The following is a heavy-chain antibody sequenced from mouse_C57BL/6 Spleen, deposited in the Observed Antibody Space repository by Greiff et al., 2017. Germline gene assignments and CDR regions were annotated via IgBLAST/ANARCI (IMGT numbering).Heavy chain of an antibody. CDR1: GYAFSSYW. V-gene: IGHV1-80*01. Sequence: VQLQQSGAELVKPGASVTISCKASGYAFSSYWMNWVKQRPGKGLEWIGQIYPGDGDTNSNGKFKGKATLTADKSSSTAYMHLSSLTSEDSAVYFCARGGYGSFPYYAMDYWGQGTSVTVSS. CDR3: ARGGYGSFPYYAMDY. J-gene: IGHJ4*01. D-gene: IGHD1-1*01. CDR2: IYPGDGDT.